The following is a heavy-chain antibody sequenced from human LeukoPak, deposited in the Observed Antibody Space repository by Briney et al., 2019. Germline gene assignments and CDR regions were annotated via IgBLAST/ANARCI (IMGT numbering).Heavy chain of an antibody. CDR2: IFYSGST. CDR3: ARGRARDGSFPWLDS. D-gene: IGHD3-10*01. V-gene: IGHV4-59*01. Sequence: PSETLSLTCSVSGDSIGSYYWTWIRHSAGKGLEWIGYIFYSGSTNYSPSLKSRVTISVDTSNNQFSLQLRSVTAADTAIYYCARGRARDGSFPWLDSWGQGTLVTVSS. CDR1: GDSIGSYY. J-gene: IGHJ5*01.